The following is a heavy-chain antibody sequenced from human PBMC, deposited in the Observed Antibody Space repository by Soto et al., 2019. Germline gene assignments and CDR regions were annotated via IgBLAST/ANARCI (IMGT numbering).Heavy chain of an antibody. D-gene: IGHD3-3*01. CDR2: ISGSGGST. CDR1: VFTFSSYA. J-gene: IGHJ6*02. CDR3: AKGLDPLPNYDFWSGPPPGMDV. V-gene: IGHV3-23*01. Sequence: GGSLRLSCAASVFTFSSYAMSWVRQAPGKGLEWVSAISGSGGSTYYADSVKGRFTISRDNSKNTLYLQMNSLRAEDTAVYYCAKGLDPLPNYDFWSGPPPGMDVWGQGTTVTVSS.